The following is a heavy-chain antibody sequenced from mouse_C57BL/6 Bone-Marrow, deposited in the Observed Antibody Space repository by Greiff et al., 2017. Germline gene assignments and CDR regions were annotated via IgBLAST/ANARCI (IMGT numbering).Heavy chain of an antibody. Sequence: ESGPGLVKPSQSLSLTCSVTGYSITSGYYWNWIRQFPGNKLEWMGYISYDGSNIYNPSLKNRISITRDTSKNQFFLKLNSVTTEDTATYYCARDAMDYWGQGTSVTVSS. J-gene: IGHJ4*01. CDR1: GYSITSGYY. CDR2: ISYDGSN. CDR3: ARDAMDY. V-gene: IGHV3-6*01.